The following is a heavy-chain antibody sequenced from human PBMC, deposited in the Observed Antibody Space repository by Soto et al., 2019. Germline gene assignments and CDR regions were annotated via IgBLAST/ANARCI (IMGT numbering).Heavy chain of an antibody. CDR3: ARATTIAAAGTPVDYYYYYGMDV. J-gene: IGHJ6*02. CDR1: GGTFSSYA. V-gene: IGHV1-69*12. CDR2: IIPIFGTA. D-gene: IGHD6-13*01. Sequence: QVQLVQSGAEVKKPGSSVKVSCKASGGTFSSYAISWVRQAPGQGLEWMGGIIPIFGTANYAQKFQGRVTITAAESAGTAYMELSSLRSEDTAVYYCARATTIAAAGTPVDYYYYYGMDVWGQGTTVTVSS.